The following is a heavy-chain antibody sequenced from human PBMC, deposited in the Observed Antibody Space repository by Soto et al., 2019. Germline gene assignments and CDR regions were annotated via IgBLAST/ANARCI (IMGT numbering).Heavy chain of an antibody. Sequence: TSETLSLTCTVSGGSVSSGSYYWSWIRQPPGKGLEWIGYIYYSGSTNYNPSLKSRVTISVDTSKNQFSLKLSSVTAADTAVYYCARDGDYTAFDIWGQGTMVTVSS. D-gene: IGHD2-2*02. CDR1: GGSVSSGSYY. V-gene: IGHV4-61*01. CDR2: IYYSGST. CDR3: ARDGDYTAFDI. J-gene: IGHJ3*02.